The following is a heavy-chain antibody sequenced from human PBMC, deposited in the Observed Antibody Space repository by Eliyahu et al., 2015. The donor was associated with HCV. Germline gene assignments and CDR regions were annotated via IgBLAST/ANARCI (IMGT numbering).Heavy chain of an antibody. CDR3: ARVRCMGDYWSRSYFGQHYYYAMDV. CDR1: GYTFSSYV. V-gene: IGHV1-18*01. D-gene: IGHD3-3*01. Sequence: QAQLVQSGAEVKKPGASVKVSCETSGYTFSSYVVSWVRQAPGQGLEWMGWINDYNGNTNYARKFQGRVTMTTDRSTTTAYMELRSLRSDDTAVYYCARVRCMGDYWSRSYFGQHYYYAMDVWGQGTTVIVSS. J-gene: IGHJ6*02. CDR2: INDYNGNT.